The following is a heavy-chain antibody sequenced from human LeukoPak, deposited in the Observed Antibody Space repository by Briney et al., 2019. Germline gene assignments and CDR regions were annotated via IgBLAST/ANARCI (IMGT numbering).Heavy chain of an antibody. D-gene: IGHD3-22*01. CDR3: ATEGDSCGYFDY. J-gene: IGHJ4*02. Sequence: PETRSLTCSVSGGSISNYYWSWIRQPPGKGLEWIGHIYYSGSANYNPSRKSRVTISVDTSKMRFSLKLSSVTAADTAVYYCATEGDSCGYFDYWGQGTLVTVSS. CDR1: GGSISNYY. CDR2: IYYSGSA. V-gene: IGHV4-59*12.